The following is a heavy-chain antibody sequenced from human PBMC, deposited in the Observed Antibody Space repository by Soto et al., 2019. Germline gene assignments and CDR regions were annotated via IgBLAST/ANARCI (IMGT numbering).Heavy chain of an antibody. V-gene: IGHV1-3*01. CDR2: INVGNGNN. CDR1: GYIFTSYA. J-gene: IGHJ4*02. Sequence: QVQLVQSGAEVKKPGASVKVSCKASGYIFTSYAMHWVRQAPGQRLEWMGWINVGNGNNNYSGEYQGGVTVTRDSYASTAYMVLSSLSSDDTAVYYCARGGFVFLVATTAILGGYWGQGAPVTVSS. CDR3: ARGGFVFLVATTAILGGY. D-gene: IGHD5-12*01.